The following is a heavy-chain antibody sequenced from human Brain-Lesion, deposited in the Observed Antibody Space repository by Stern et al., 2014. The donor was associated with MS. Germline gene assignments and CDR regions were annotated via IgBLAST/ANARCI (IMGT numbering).Heavy chain of an antibody. Sequence: QVQLQESGPGLVKPSETLSLTCTVSGGSISRSTYYWGWLRLSPGKGGEGIGIVYYRGGLSYTPSLKSRVTIAVPMSPTHFSLKLASWTAADTGLYYCARASGLFEYWGQGVLVTVSS. J-gene: IGHJ4*02. D-gene: IGHD3-16*01. V-gene: IGHV4-39*01. CDR3: ARASGLFEY. CDR2: VYYRGGL. CDR1: GGSISRSTYY.